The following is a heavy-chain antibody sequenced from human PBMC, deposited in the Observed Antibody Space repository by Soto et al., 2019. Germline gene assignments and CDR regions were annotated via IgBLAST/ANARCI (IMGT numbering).Heavy chain of an antibody. J-gene: IGHJ5*02. V-gene: IGHV1-46*01. D-gene: IGHD3-10*01. CDR1: GYTFTSYY. CDR3: ARTRSSVNWFDP. Sequence: ASVKVSCKASGYTFTSYYMHWVRQAPGRGLEWMGIINPSGGSTSYAQKFQGRVTMTRDTSTSTVYMELSSLRSEDTAVYYCARTRSSVNWFDPWGQGTLVTVSS. CDR2: INPSGGST.